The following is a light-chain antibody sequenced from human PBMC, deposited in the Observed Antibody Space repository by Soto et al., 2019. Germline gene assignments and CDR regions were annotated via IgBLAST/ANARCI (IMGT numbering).Light chain of an antibody. V-gene: IGKV3-15*01. Sequence: EIVMPQTPATLSVSPGEGVTLSCRASHGIGTALAWYQQKPGQTPRLLMYGASIRATGVPARFSGSASGTEFTLTITSLQSEDFAVYYCQHYSDWPLTFGGGTNVESK. CDR3: QHYSDWPLT. CDR2: GAS. J-gene: IGKJ4*01. CDR1: HGIGTA.